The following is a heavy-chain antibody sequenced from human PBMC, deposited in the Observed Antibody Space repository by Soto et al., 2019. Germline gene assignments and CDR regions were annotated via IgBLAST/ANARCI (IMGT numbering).Heavy chain of an antibody. D-gene: IGHD4-4*01. Sequence: QVQLVESGGGVVQPGRSLRLSCAASGFTFSSYDMHWVRQAPGKGLEWVAVISYEVINKYYADSVKGRFTISRDNSKNTLYLQMNSLRAEDTAVYYCAKNSDYSGFDYWGQGTLVTDSS. CDR2: ISYEVINK. J-gene: IGHJ4*02. V-gene: IGHV3-30*18. CDR3: AKNSDYSGFDY. CDR1: GFTFSSYD.